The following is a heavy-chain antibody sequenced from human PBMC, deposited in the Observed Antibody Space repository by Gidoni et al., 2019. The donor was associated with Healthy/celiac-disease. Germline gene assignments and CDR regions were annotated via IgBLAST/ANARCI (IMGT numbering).Heavy chain of an antibody. CDR3: TRERNYVAFDI. CDR2: ISYDGSTK. J-gene: IGHJ3*02. Sequence: AVISYDGSTKYYADSLKGRFTISRDNSKNTLYLQMNSLGAEDTAVYYCTRERNYVAFDIWGQGTMVTVSS. V-gene: IGHV3-30-3*01. D-gene: IGHD4-4*01.